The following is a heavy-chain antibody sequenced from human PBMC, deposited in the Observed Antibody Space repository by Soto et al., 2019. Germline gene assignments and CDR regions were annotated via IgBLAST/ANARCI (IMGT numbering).Heavy chain of an antibody. CDR2: ISSTSSYI. Sequence: GALRLSCTAYGFTFSSYSMNWVRQAPGKGLEWVSSISSTSSYIHYADSVKGRFTISRDNAKNSLYLQMNSLRAEDTAVYYCARVVYFDSSGYGLWGQGTLVTVSS. V-gene: IGHV3-21*06. D-gene: IGHD3-22*01. J-gene: IGHJ4*03. CDR1: GFTFSSYS. CDR3: ARVVYFDSSGYGL.